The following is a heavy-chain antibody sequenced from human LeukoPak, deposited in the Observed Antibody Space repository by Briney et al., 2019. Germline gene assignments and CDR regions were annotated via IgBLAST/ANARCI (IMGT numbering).Heavy chain of an antibody. CDR3: ARASDSSGFPFFDY. CDR1: GGSISSGDYY. Sequence: SQTLSPSCTVSGGSISSGDYYWSWIRQPPGKGLEWIGYIYYSGSTYYNPSPKSRVTISVDMSKNQFSLRLSSVTAADTAVYYCARASDSSGFPFFDYWGQGTLVTVSS. V-gene: IGHV4-30-4*08. CDR2: IYYSGST. J-gene: IGHJ4*02. D-gene: IGHD3-22*01.